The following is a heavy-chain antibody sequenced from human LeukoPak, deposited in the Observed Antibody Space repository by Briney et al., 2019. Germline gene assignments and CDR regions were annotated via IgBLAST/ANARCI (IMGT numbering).Heavy chain of an antibody. J-gene: IGHJ6*03. CDR2: ISSSGSTI. CDR1: GFTFSSYE. V-gene: IGHV3-48*03. CDR3: ARDGVVAATDYYYYYMDV. D-gene: IGHD2-15*01. Sequence: GGSLRLSCAASGFTFSSYEMNWVRQAPGKGLEWVSYISSSGSTIYYADSVKGRFTISRDNAKNSLYLQMNSLRAEDTAVYYCARDGVVAATDYYYYYMDVWGKGTTVTVSS.